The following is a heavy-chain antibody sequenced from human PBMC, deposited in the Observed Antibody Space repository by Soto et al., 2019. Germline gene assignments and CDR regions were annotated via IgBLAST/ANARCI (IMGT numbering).Heavy chain of an antibody. CDR1: GFNFSSFA. CDR3: AKMRSEVVVAAINY. V-gene: IGHV3-23*01. J-gene: IGHJ4*02. CDR2: INGGGSTT. D-gene: IGHD2-15*01. Sequence: EVYLLESGGGLVQPGGSLRLSCAASGFNFSSFAMSWVRQAPGKGLEWVSAINGGGSTTFYADSVKGRFTISKDNSENTLFLQMNSLRAEDTAIYYCAKMRSEVVVAAINYWGQGILVTVSS.